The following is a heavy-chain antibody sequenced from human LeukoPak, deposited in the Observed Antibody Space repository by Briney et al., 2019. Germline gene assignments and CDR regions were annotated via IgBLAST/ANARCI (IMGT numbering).Heavy chain of an antibody. Sequence: PSETQSLTCSVSGASISSTSYYWGWIRQPPGKGLEWIGSIYYSGSTYYNPSLKSRVTISVDTSKNQFSLKLSSVTAADTAVYYCASMFDAFDIWGQGTMVTVSS. J-gene: IGHJ3*02. V-gene: IGHV4-39*07. D-gene: IGHD3-10*02. CDR1: GASISSTSYY. CDR2: IYYSGST. CDR3: ASMFDAFDI.